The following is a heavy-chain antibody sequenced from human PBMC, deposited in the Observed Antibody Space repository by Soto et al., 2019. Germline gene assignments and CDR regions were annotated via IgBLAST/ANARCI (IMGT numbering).Heavy chain of an antibody. CDR3: ARETDSSSWYLSMHY. V-gene: IGHV3-33*01. CDR1: GFTFSSYG. Sequence: QVQLVESGGGVVQPGRSLRLSCAASGFTFSSYGMHWVRQAPGKGLEWVAVIWYDGSNKYYADSGKGRFTISRDNSKNTMYLQMNSLRAEDTAVYYCARETDSSSWYLSMHYWGQGTLVTVSS. J-gene: IGHJ4*02. D-gene: IGHD6-13*01. CDR2: IWYDGSNK.